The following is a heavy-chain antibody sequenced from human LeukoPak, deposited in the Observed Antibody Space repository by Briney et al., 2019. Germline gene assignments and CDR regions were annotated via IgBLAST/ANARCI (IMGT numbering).Heavy chain of an antibody. Sequence: GRSLRLSCAASGFTFSGYAMHWVRQAPGKGLEWVAVISYDGSNKYYADSVKGRFTISRDNSKNTLYPQMNSLRAEDTAVYYCARGPLGDGGTYYDFWSGYSWDYYYYMDVWGKGTTVTVSS. D-gene: IGHD3-3*01. V-gene: IGHV3-30*01. J-gene: IGHJ6*03. CDR3: ARGPLGDGGTYYDFWSGYSWDYYYYMDV. CDR2: ISYDGSNK. CDR1: GFTFSGYA.